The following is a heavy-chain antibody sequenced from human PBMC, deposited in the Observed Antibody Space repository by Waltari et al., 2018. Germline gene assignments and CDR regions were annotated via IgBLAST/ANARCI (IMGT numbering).Heavy chain of an antibody. CDR1: GYTFTSYD. J-gene: IGHJ6*02. CDR3: ARGKSIAVAGGAYYYGMDV. CDR2: RNPNSGNT. D-gene: IGHD6-19*01. V-gene: IGHV1-8*01. Sequence: QVQLVQSGAEVKKPGASVKVSCKASGYTFTSYDINWLRQATGQGLEWMGWRNPNSGNTGDAQKFQGRVTMTRNTSISTAYMELSSLRSEDTAVYYCARGKSIAVAGGAYYYGMDVWGQGTTVTVSS.